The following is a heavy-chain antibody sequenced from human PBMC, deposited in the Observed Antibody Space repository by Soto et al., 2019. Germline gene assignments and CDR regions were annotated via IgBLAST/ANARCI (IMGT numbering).Heavy chain of an antibody. J-gene: IGHJ4*02. D-gene: IGHD5-12*01. CDR1: GGSISNYY. V-gene: IGHV4-59*01. CDR2: IYYSGTT. CDR3: ARGGDGYNYLLFDY. Sequence: SETLSLTCTVSGGSISNYYWTWIRQPPGKGLQWIGYIYYSGTTNYNPSLKSRVTISVDTSKNQFSLKLSSVTAADTAVYYCARGGDGYNYLLFDYWGQGTLVTVSS.